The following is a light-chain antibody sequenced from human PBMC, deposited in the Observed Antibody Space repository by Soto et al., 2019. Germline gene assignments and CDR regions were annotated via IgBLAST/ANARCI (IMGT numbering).Light chain of an antibody. CDR1: ESIGSY. J-gene: IGKJ5*01. CDR3: QQSYGTPIT. Sequence: DIQMTQSPSSLSASVGDRLNITCRASESIGSYLNWYQVKVGKAPKLLIYAASSLQSWVPSRFSGSESGTDFTLTISSLQPEDFSTYYCQQSYGTPITFGQGTRLEIK. V-gene: IGKV1-39*01. CDR2: AAS.